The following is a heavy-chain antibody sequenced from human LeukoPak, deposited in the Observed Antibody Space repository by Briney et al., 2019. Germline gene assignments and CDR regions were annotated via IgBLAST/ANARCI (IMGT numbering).Heavy chain of an antibody. CDR1: GGTFSTYA. V-gene: IGHV1-69*13. Sequence: ASVKVSCKTPGGTFSTYAFSWVRQAPGQGLEWMGIIIPIFGTANYAQKFQGRVTITADESTRTVYMELSSLRSEDTAVYYCARAIRADRRGSWFDPWGQGTLVTVSS. CDR2: IIPIFGTA. D-gene: IGHD6-6*01. J-gene: IGHJ5*02. CDR3: ARAIRADRRGSWFDP.